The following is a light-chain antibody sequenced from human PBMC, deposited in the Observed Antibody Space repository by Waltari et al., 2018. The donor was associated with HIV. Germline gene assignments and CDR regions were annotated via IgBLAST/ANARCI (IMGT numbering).Light chain of an antibody. CDR3: MEGTYWPYI. CDR1: QSLVYTDGNTY. V-gene: IGKV2-30*01. Sequence: VVMTQSPLSLPVTLGQPASISCRSSQSLVYTDGNTYLSWFQQRPGQSPRRLIYKVSNRDSGVPDRFSGSGSDTDFTLKISRVEAEDVGVYFCMEGTYWPYIFGQGTKLEI. CDR2: KVS. J-gene: IGKJ2*01.